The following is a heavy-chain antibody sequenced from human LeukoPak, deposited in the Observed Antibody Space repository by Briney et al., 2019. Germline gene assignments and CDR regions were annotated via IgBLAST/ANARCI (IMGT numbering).Heavy chain of an antibody. J-gene: IGHJ4*02. Sequence: STYYADSVKGRFTISRDNSMNTLYLQMSSLRAEDTAVYYCAKGRGEYSGYAVLDSWGQGTLVTVSS. CDR3: AKGRGEYSGYAVLDS. V-gene: IGHV3-64D*06. D-gene: IGHD5-12*01. CDR2: ST.